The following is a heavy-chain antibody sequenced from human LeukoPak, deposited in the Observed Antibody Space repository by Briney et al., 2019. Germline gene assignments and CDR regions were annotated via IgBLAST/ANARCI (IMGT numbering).Heavy chain of an antibody. J-gene: IGHJ3*02. CDR2: ISRTRST. V-gene: IGHV4-61*02. Sequence: SETLSLTCTVSGDSISSGDYYWSWIRQPAAKGLDGIGRISRTRSTNYNPSLKSRVTISVDQSKNQFPLKMSSVNAADTAVYLCARGPYYYDSSGAFDIWGQGTMVSVSS. D-gene: IGHD3-22*01. CDR3: ARGPYYYDSSGAFDI. CDR1: GDSISSGDYY.